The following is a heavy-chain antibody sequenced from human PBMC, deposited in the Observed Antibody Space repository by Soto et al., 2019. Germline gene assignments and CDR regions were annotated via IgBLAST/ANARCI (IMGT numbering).Heavy chain of an antibody. J-gene: IGHJ5*02. CDR2: INPRGFFT. CDR3: ARAAGRLGELFWFDP. D-gene: IGHD3-16*01. CDR1: GYTFTSYN. V-gene: IGHV1-46*01. Sequence: QVQLVQSGAEVKKPGASVKVSCNASGYTFTSYNIHWVRQAPGQGLEWVGMINPRGFFTTYAQKFRGRVTMTGDTSTRVVYMELPNLRSEDTAMYSCARAAGRLGELFWFDPWGQGPLVSVSS.